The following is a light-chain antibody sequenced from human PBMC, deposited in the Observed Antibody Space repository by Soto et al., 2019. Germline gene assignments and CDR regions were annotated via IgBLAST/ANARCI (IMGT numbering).Light chain of an antibody. CDR2: GAS. CDR1: QSVSSSY. J-gene: IGKJ2*01. Sequence: ELELTQSPGTRSLSPGARTTLSCRASQSVSSSYLAWYQQKPCQAPRLLIYGASNRATGIPDRFSGSESGTDFTLTIRRVQSEDFAIYYGQQYAHWPPYTFGPLTK. V-gene: IGKV3-20*01. CDR3: QQYAHWPPYT.